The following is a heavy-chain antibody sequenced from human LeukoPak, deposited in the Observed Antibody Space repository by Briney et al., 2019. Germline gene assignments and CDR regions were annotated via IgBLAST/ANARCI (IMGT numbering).Heavy chain of an antibody. J-gene: IGHJ6*02. V-gene: IGHV3-21*01. D-gene: IGHD3-3*01. Sequence: PGGSLRLSCAASGFTFSSYSMNWVRQAPGKGLEWVSSISSSSSYIYYADSVKGRFTISRDNAKNSLYLQMNSLRAEDTAVYYCARDPAALPFLEWLHYYGMDVWGQGTTVTVSS. CDR2: ISSSSSYI. CDR3: ARDPAALPFLEWLHYYGMDV. CDR1: GFTFSSYS.